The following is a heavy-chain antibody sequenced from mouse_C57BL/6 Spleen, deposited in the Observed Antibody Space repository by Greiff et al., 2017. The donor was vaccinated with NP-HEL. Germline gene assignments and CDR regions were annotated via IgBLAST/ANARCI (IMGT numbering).Heavy chain of an antibody. D-gene: IGHD1-1*01. V-gene: IGHV1-4*01. J-gene: IGHJ2*01. CDR1: GYTFTSYT. CDR2: INPSSGYT. CDR3: ARSHYYGSSSDY. Sequence: QVQLQQSGAELARPGASVKMSCKASGYTFTSYTLHWVKQRPGQGLEWIGYINPSSGYTKYNQKFKDKATLTADKSSSTAYMQLSSLTSEDSAVYYCARSHYYGSSSDYWGQGTTLTVSS.